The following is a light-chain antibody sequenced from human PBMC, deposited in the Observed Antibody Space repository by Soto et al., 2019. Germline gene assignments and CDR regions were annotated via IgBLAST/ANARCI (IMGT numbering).Light chain of an antibody. CDR3: QTWGTGIQVV. Sequence: QLVLTQSPSASASLGAAVKLTCTLSSGHSSYAIAWLQQQPQKGPRYLMKLNSDGSQTKGDGIPGRFLGASSGAERYLIISNLQSEDEADYYCQTWGTGIQVVFGGGTQLTVL. CDR2: LNSDGSQ. CDR1: SGHSSYA. V-gene: IGLV4-69*01. J-gene: IGLJ2*01.